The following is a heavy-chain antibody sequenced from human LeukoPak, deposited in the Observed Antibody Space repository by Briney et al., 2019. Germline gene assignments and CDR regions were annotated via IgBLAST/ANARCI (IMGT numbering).Heavy chain of an antibody. CDR3: TTDLSEGGDYVWGSYRAKRDY. D-gene: IGHD3-16*02. Sequence: GGSLRLSCAASGFTFSSYAMHWVRQAPGKGLEWVAVISYDGSNKYYADSVKGRFTISRDNSKNTLYLQMNSLRAEDTAVYYCTTDLSEGGDYVWGSYRAKRDYWGQGTLVTVSS. V-gene: IGHV3-30-3*01. J-gene: IGHJ4*02. CDR1: GFTFSSYA. CDR2: ISYDGSNK.